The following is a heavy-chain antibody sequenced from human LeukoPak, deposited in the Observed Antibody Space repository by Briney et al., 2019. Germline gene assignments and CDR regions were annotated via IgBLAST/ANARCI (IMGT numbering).Heavy chain of an antibody. CDR1: GDTFSAYV. J-gene: IGHJ6*02. CDR3: VRSWGTYVDVLSEQFYYGMDV. CDR2: IIPIVGVT. V-gene: IGHV1-69*04. D-gene: IGHD3-9*01. Sequence: SVNVSCKASGDTFSAYVFTWVRQAPGQGLEWMGRIIPIVGVTKYAQRVQGRITITADISTTTAYMELTSLRSGDSAVYYCVRSWGTYVDVLSEQFYYGMDVWGQGTTVTVSS.